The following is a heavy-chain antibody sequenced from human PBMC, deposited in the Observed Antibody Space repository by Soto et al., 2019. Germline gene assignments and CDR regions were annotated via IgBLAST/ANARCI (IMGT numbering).Heavy chain of an antibody. CDR3: ARDLGQLRPPPHGMDV. CDR2: ISSSSSYI. CDR1: GFTFSSYS. J-gene: IGHJ6*02. D-gene: IGHD1-26*01. V-gene: IGHV3-21*01. Sequence: EVQLVESGGGLVKPGGSLRLSCAASGFTFSSYSMNWVRQAPGKGLEWVSSISSSSSYIYYADSVKGRFTIPRDNAKNSRYLQMNSLRAEDTAVYYCARDLGQLRPPPHGMDVWGQGTTVTVSS.